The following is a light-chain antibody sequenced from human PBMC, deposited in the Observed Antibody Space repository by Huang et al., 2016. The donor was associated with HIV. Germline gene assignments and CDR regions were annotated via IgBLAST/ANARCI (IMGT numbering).Light chain of an antibody. Sequence: EIVLTQSPVTLSKSPGQRATLSCRASQSVDTYLAWYQQKPGQAPTLLIYDASHRATGIPARFSCSGSRTDFTLAISSLEPDDFAVYFCQQRSTWPPTFGGGTTMEIK. CDR1: QSVDTY. V-gene: IGKV3-11*01. CDR2: DAS. J-gene: IGKJ4*01. CDR3: QQRSTWPPT.